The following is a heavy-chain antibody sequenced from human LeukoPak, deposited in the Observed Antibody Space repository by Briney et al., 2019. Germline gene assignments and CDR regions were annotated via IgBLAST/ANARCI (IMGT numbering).Heavy chain of an antibody. CDR1: GGSISTSNYY. J-gene: IGHJ4*02. CDR2: IYHSGST. CDR3: ARGGLRLGELYDY. V-gene: IGHV4-39*07. Sequence: SETLSLTCTVSGGSISTSNYYWGWIRQPPGKGLEWIGEIYHSGSTNYNPSLKSRVTISVDKSKNQFSLKLSSVTAADTAVYYCARGGLRLGELYDYWGQGTLVTVSS. D-gene: IGHD3-16*01.